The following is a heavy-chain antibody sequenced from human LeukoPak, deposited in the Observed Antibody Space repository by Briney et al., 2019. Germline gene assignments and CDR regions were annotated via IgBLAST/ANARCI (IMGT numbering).Heavy chain of an antibody. CDR2: IFYRGST. Sequence: SETLSLTCTVSGGSISTSSYYWGWVRQPPGKGLEWIGSIFYRGSTYYNPSLKSRVTMSVDTSKNQFSLNLSSVTAADTAVYYCARHLEYHYHSSGYYFGLDYWGQGTLVTVSS. J-gene: IGHJ4*02. V-gene: IGHV4-39*01. D-gene: IGHD3-22*01. CDR3: ARHLEYHYHSSGYYFGLDY. CDR1: GGSISTSSYY.